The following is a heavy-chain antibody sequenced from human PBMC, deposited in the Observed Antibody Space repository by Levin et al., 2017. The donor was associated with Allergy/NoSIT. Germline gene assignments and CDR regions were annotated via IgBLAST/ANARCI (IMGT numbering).Heavy chain of an antibody. J-gene: IGHJ4*02. V-gene: IGHV3-7*01. D-gene: IGHD2-8*01. Sequence: AGGSLRLSCAASGFTFSSYWMSWVRQAPGKGLEWVANINQDGSQRYYADFVKGRFTISRDNAKKSLDLQMNSLRAEDTAVYYCARETLCTNGVCYGLDYWGQGALVTVSS. CDR1: GFTFSSYW. CDR3: ARETLCTNGVCYGLDY. CDR2: INQDGSQR.